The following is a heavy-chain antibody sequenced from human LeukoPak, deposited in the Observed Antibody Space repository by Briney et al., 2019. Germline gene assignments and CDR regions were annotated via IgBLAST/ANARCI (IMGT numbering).Heavy chain of an antibody. V-gene: IGHV3-9*01. D-gene: IGHD6-13*01. J-gene: IGHJ4*02. CDR3: ATSSSWYYFDY. CDR1: GFTFDDYA. CDR2: ISWNTGSI. Sequence: GGSLRVSCAASGFTFDDYAMHWVRQAPGKGLEWVSGISWNTGSIGYADSVKGRFTISRDNAKNSLYLQMNSLRAEDTALYYCATSSSWYYFDYWGQGTLVTVSS.